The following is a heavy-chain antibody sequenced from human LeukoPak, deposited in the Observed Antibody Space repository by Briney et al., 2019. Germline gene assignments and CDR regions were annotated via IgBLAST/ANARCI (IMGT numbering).Heavy chain of an antibody. CDR2: IFHSGST. J-gene: IGHJ4*02. D-gene: IGHD1-1*01. V-gene: IGHV4-38-2*01. CDR3: ARHLGTLYTAFDY. Sequence: PSETLSLXCAVPGYSISSGCYWGWIRQPPGKGLAWIGSIFHSGSTYYNPSLKSRVSISVDTSKNQVSLRLSSVTAADTAVYYCARHLGTLYTAFDYWGQGTLVTVSS. CDR1: GYSISSGCY.